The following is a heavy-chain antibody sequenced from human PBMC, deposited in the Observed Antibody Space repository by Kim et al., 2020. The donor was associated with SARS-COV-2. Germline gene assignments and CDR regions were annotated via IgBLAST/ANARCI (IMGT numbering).Heavy chain of an antibody. CDR3: TTESPGYYYDSRGYDY. V-gene: IGHV3-15*05. D-gene: IGHD3-22*01. Sequence: GGSLRLSCVASGFTFTNAWMTWVRQAPGKGLEWVGRIKSIGDGGTTDYAAPVKGRFTIARDDSKRTLHLQLNSLVTEDTAVYFCTTESPGYYYDSRGYDYWGQGTLVTVSS. J-gene: IGHJ4*02. CDR2: IKSIGDGGTT. CDR1: GFTFTNAW.